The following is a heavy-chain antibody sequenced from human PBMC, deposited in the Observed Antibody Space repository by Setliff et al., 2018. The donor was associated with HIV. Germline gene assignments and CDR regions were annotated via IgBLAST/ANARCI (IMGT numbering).Heavy chain of an antibody. CDR1: GYNFIDYY. D-gene: IGHD3-10*01. Sequence: ASVKVSCKASGYNFIDYYLHWVRQAPGRGPEWMGGRSPIFSTTNYAQKFQGRVTITTDESTSRAYMELSSLRSEDTAVYFCARGGASGVPSTMDYYYDMDVWGKGTTVTVSS. CDR3: ARGGASGVPSTMDYYYDMDV. V-gene: IGHV1-69*05. J-gene: IGHJ6*03. CDR2: RSPIFSTT.